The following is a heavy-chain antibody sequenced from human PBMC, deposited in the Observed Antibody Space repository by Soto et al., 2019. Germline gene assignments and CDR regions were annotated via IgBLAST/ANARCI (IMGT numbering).Heavy chain of an antibody. CDR1: GFTFANYP. J-gene: IGHJ4*01. CDR2: ISEDGSSQ. D-gene: IGHD3-9*01. CDR3: AWGRNAKYYDI. Sequence: QVQLLQSGGGAVQPGTSLTLSCAATGFTFANYPMHWVRQGPDKGLEWLALISEDGSSQYFADSVKGRFTVTRDNSKNTLYLQLNGLRREDAAVYHCAWGRNAKYYDIWGHGSLVSV. V-gene: IGHV3-30-3*01.